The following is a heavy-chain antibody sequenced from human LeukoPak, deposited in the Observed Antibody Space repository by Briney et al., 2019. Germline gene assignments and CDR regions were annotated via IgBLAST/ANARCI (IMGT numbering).Heavy chain of an antibody. CDR2: IIPILGIA. V-gene: IGHV1-69*04. Sequence: ASVKVSCKASGGTFSSYAISWVRQAPGQGLEWMGRIIPILGIANYAQKFQGRVTITADKSTSTAYMELSSLRSEDTVVYYCARAPGRIAAAGTGGNWFDPWGQGTLVTVSS. CDR1: GGTFSSYA. D-gene: IGHD6-13*01. J-gene: IGHJ5*02. CDR3: ARAPGRIAAAGTGGNWFDP.